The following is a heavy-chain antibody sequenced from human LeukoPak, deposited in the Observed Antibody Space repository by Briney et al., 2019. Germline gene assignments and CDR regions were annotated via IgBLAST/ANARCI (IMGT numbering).Heavy chain of an antibody. J-gene: IGHJ4*02. CDR1: GYTFTGYY. Sequence: ASVKVSCKASGYTFTGYYMHWVRQAPGQGLEWMGRINPNNGGTDYAQKFQGRVTMTGDTSISTAYMELSSLRSDDTAVYYCTRESGSYHGNDYWGQGTLVTVSS. V-gene: IGHV1-2*06. CDR2: INPNNGGT. CDR3: TRESGSYHGNDY. D-gene: IGHD1-26*01.